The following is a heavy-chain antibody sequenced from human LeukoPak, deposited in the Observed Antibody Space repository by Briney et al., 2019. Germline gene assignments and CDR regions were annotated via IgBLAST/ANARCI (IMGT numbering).Heavy chain of an antibody. CDR2: ISSSSSYI. J-gene: IGHJ4*02. CDR3: ARDFRGDYGGPFDY. V-gene: IGHV3-21*01. Sequence: GGSLRLSCAASGFTFSSYEMNWVRQAPGKGLEWVSSISSSSSYIYYADSVKGRFTISRDNAKNSLYLQMNSLRAEDTAVYYCARDFRGDYGGPFDYWGQGTLVTVSS. D-gene: IGHD4-23*01. CDR1: GFTFSSYE.